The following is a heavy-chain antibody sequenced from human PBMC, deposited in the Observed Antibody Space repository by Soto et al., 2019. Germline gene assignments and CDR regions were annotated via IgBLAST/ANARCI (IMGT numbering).Heavy chain of an antibody. D-gene: IGHD6-19*01. CDR2: IYSGGST. V-gene: IGHV3-66*01. J-gene: IGHJ5*02. CDR1: GFTVSSNY. CDR3: AREGVAGTVNWFDP. Sequence: EVQLVESGGGLVQPGGSLRLSCAASGFTVSSNYMSWVRQAPGKGLEWVSVIYSGGSTYYADSVKGRFTISRDNSKNTLYLQMNSLRAEDTAVYYCAREGVAGTVNWFDPWGQGTLVTVSS.